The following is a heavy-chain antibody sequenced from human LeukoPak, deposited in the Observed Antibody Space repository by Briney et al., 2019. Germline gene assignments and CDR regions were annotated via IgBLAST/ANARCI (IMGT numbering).Heavy chain of an antibody. D-gene: IGHD3-10*01. V-gene: IGHV4-39*01. Sequence: SETLSLTCTVSGGSISSSSYYWGWIRQPPGKGLEWIGSIYYSGSTHYNPSLKSRVTISVDTSKNQFSLKLSSVTAADTAVYYCARAYYGSGSYYRAWFDYWGQGTLVTVSS. CDR3: ARAYYGSGSYYRAWFDY. CDR2: IYYSGST. CDR1: GGSISSSSYY. J-gene: IGHJ4*02.